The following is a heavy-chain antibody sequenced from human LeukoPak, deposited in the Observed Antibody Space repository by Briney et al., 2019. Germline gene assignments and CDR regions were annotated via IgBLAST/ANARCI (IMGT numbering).Heavy chain of an antibody. V-gene: IGHV3-9*01. D-gene: IGHD3-3*01. CDR3: EKDNRYYDFWSAYFDY. J-gene: IGHJ4*02. CDR2: ISWNSGSI. CDR1: GFTFDDYA. Sequence: GRSLRLSCAASGFTFDDYAMHWVRQAPGKGLEWVSGISWNSGSIGYADSVKGRFTISRDNAKNSLYLQMNSLRAEDTALYYCEKDNRYYDFWSAYFDYWGKEPLVTVSS.